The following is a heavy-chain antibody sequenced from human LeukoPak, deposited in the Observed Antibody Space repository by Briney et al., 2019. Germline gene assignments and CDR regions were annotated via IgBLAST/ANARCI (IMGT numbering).Heavy chain of an antibody. CDR1: GFTFSSYA. V-gene: IGHV3-23*01. J-gene: IGHJ1*01. CDR3: AKGVGATKYFQH. D-gene: IGHD1-26*01. CDR2: ISGSGGST. Sequence: GGSLRLSCAASGFTFSSYAMSWVRQAPGKGLEWASAISGSGGSTYYADSVKGRFTISRDNSKNTLYLQMNSLRAEDTAVYYCAKGVGATKYFQHWGQGTLVTVSS.